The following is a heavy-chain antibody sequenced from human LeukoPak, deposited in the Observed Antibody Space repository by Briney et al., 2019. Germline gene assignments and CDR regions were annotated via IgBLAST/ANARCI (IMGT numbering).Heavy chain of an antibody. CDR3: VVAVAGTGDY. D-gene: IGHD6-19*01. CDR2: IHYTGST. V-gene: IGHV4-59*12. J-gene: IGHJ4*02. CDR1: GGSISSYY. Sequence: SETLSLTCTVSGGSISSYYWSWIRQSPGKGLECIGYIHYTGSTNYNPSLKSRVTISVETSKNQFSLKLSSVTAADTAVYYCVVAVAGTGDYWGQGTLVIVSS.